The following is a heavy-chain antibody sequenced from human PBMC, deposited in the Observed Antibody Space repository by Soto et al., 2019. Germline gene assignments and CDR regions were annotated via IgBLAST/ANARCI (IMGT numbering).Heavy chain of an antibody. CDR1: GFTFSRYW. J-gene: IGHJ3*02. V-gene: IGHV3-7*01. CDR3: ARDRGYGDYESAFDI. Sequence: PGGSLRLSCAASGFTFSRYWMSWVRQAPGKGLEWVANIKQDGREKYYVDSVKGRFTISRDNAKNSLYLQMNSLRAEDTAVFYCARDRGYGDYESAFDIWGQGTMVTVSS. D-gene: IGHD4-17*01. CDR2: IKQDGREK.